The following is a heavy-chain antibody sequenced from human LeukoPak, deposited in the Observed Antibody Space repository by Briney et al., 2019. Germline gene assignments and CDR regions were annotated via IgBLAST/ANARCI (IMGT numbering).Heavy chain of an antibody. CDR1: GFTFRNYA. Sequence: GGSLRLSCAASGFTFRNYAMSWVRQAPGKGLEWVSGISPGGGTTYYPDSVKGRFTISRDNSKNTLYLQMNSLRAEDTAVYYCAILGGYSYGGRYFDYWGQGTLVTVSS. J-gene: IGHJ4*02. V-gene: IGHV3-23*01. CDR2: ISPGGGTT. CDR3: AILGGYSYGGRYFDY. D-gene: IGHD5-18*01.